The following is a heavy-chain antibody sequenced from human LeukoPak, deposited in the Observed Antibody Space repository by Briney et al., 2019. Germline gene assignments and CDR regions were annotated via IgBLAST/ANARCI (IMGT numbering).Heavy chain of an antibody. D-gene: IGHD3-10*02. CDR1: GGSFSGYY. CDR3: ARLRGKDPYYFVRVPAEYYLDY. CDR2: INHSGST. V-gene: IGHV4-34*01. Sequence: PSETLSLTCAVSGGSFSGYYWSWIRQPPGKGLEWIGEINHSGSTNYNPSLKSRVTISVDTSKNQFSLKLSSVTAADTAVYYCARLRGKDPYYFVRVPAEYYLDYWGQGTLVTVSS. J-gene: IGHJ4*02.